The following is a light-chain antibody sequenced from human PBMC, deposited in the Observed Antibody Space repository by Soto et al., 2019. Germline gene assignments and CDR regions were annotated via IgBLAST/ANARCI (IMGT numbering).Light chain of an antibody. CDR1: QSISAN. J-gene: IGKJ2*01. CDR3: QHYNNWPFT. V-gene: IGKV3-15*01. CDR2: GAS. Sequence: EIVLTQSPGTLSLSPGERATLSCRASQSISANYLAWYQQKPGQAPRLLIYGASARATGIPARFSGSGSGTEFTLTISSLQSEDFAVYYCQHYNNWPFTFGQGTKVDIK.